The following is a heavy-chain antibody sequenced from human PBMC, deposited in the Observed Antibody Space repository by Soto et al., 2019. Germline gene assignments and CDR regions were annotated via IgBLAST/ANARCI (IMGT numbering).Heavy chain of an antibody. D-gene: IGHD1-7*01. CDR1: GFSFSGQA. V-gene: IGHV3-23*01. CDR2: ISGSGAST. CDR3: AKVAGTFYYGTDV. Sequence: GGSLRLSCAASGFSFSGQAMTWVRQAPGKGMEWVSAISGSGASTYYADSVKGRFTISRDNSKNTLYVQMHSLRAEDTAVYYCAKVAGTFYYGTDVWGQGTTVTVSS. J-gene: IGHJ6*02.